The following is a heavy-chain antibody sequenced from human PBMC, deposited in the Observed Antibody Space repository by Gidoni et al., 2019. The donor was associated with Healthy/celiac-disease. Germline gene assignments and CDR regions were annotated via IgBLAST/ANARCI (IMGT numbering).Heavy chain of an antibody. J-gene: IGHJ4*02. V-gene: IGHV3-30-3*01. CDR2: ISYDGSNK. Sequence: QVQLAASGAGVVQPGGSRRLACAASGFTFSSYAMHWVRQAPGKGLEWVAVISYDGSNKYYADSVKGRFTISRDNSKNTLYLQMNSLRAEDTAVYYCAGGSTSYFDYWGQGTLVTVSS. D-gene: IGHD2-2*01. CDR1: GFTFSSYA. CDR3: AGGSTSYFDY.